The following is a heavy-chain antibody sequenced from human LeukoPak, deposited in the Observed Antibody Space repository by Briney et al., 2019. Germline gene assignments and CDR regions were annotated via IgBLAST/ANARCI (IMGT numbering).Heavy chain of an antibody. CDR3: TTAALYYYGSGSYFYY. CDR1: GFTLSNAW. J-gene: IGHJ4*02. Sequence: PGGSLRLSCAASGFTLSNAWMSWVRQAPGKGLEWVGRIKSKTDGGTTDYAAPVKGRFTISRDDSKNTLYLQMNSLKTEDTAVYYCTTAALYYYGSGSYFYYWGQGTLVTVSS. CDR2: IKSKTDGGTT. V-gene: IGHV3-15*01. D-gene: IGHD3-10*01.